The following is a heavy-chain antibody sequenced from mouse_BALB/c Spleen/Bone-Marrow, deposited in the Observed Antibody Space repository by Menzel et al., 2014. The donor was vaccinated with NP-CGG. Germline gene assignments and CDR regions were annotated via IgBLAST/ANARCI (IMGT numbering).Heavy chain of an antibody. CDR1: GYRLTSYW. CDR2: INPSSGYT. V-gene: IGHV1-7*01. CDR3: ARGYYDLDY. D-gene: IGHD2-4*01. Sequence: VKLVESGAELAKPGASVKMSCKASGYRLTSYWMHWVKQRPGQGLEWIGYINPSSGYTEYNQKFKDKAALTADKSSSTAYMQLSSLTSEDSAVYYCARGYYDLDYWGQGTTLTVSS. J-gene: IGHJ2*01.